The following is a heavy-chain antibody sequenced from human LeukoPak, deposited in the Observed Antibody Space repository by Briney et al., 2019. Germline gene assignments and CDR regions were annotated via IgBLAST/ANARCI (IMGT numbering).Heavy chain of an antibody. Sequence: QSGRSLRLSCAASGFTFSSYAMHWVRQAPGKGLEWVAVISYDGSNKYYADSVKGRFTISRDNSKNTLYLQMNSLRAEDTAVYYCARDLGWELLAANNGLDYWGQGTLVTVSS. V-gene: IGHV3-30-3*01. CDR3: ARDLGWELLAANNGLDY. J-gene: IGHJ4*02. D-gene: IGHD1-26*01. CDR2: ISYDGSNK. CDR1: GFTFSSYA.